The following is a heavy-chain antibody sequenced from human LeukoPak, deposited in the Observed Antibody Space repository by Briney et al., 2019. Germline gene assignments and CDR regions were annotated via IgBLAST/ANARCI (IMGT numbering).Heavy chain of an antibody. J-gene: IGHJ4*02. V-gene: IGHV3-21*01. D-gene: IGHD3-22*01. CDR2: ISPSGDRR. CDR3: ARDAAYFDSSGYYPDPLDY. CDR1: GFSFSAYN. Sequence: PGGSLRLSCAASGFSFSAYNINWVRQAPGKGLEWVSCISPSGDRRYYADSVRGRFTISRDNAKNSVYLQMNSLRAEDTAVYYCARDAAYFDSSGYYPDPLDYWGQGTLVSVSS.